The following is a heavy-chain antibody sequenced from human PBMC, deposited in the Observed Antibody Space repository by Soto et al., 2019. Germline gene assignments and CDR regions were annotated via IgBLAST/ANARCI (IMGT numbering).Heavy chain of an antibody. D-gene: IGHD4-17*01. J-gene: IGHJ4*02. CDR3: ARGSTVTNGAPSDY. V-gene: IGHV1-69*02. Sequence: ASVKVSCKASGGTFSSYTISWVRQAPGQGLEWMGRIIPILGIANYAQKFQGRVTITADKSTSTAYMELSSLRSEDTAVYYCARGSTVTNGAPSDYWGQGTLVTVSS. CDR2: IIPILGIA. CDR1: GGTFSSYT.